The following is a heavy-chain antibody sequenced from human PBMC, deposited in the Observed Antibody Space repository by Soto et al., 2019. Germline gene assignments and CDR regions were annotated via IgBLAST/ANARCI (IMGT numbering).Heavy chain of an antibody. CDR1: GFTFSSYW. Sequence: EVQLVESGGGLVQPGGSLRLSCAASGFTFSSYWMSWVRQAPGKGLEWVADITQAGSEKYYVDSVKGRFTISRDNAQNTRYLQMNSLRAADTAVYYCARDFVSGSFYYHWGKGTMVTVSS. V-gene: IGHV3-7*01. J-gene: IGHJ3*01. CDR3: ARDFVSGSFYYH. D-gene: IGHD3-10*01. CDR2: ITQAGSEK.